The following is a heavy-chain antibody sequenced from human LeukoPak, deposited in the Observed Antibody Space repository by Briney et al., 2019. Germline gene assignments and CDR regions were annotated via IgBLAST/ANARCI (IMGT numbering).Heavy chain of an antibody. D-gene: IGHD3-10*01. J-gene: IGHJ6*04. CDR1: GGSISSSNW. Sequence: PSGTLSLTCAVSGGSISSSNWWSWVRQPPGKGLEWIGEIYHSGSTNYNPSLKSRVTISVDKSKNQFSLKLSSVTAADTAVYYCARDRITMVRGVIMAYYYGMDAWGKGTTVTVSS. V-gene: IGHV4-4*02. CDR3: ARDRITMVRGVIMAYYYGMDA. CDR2: IYHSGST.